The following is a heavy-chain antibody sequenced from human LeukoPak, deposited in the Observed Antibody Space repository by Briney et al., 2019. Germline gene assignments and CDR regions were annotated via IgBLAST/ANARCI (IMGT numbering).Heavy chain of an antibody. J-gene: IGHJ3*02. V-gene: IGHV3-72*01. D-gene: IGHD3-22*01. CDR2: TRNKANTYTT. Sequence: GGSLRLSCAASGFTFSDHYMDWVRQAPGKGLEWVGRTRNKANTYTTEYAASVRGRFTISRDDSKNSLYLQMNSLKTEDTAVYYCTRRYNYDSSGYYYVRDAFDIWGQGTMVTVSS. CDR3: TRRYNYDSSGYYYVRDAFDI. CDR1: GFTFSDHY.